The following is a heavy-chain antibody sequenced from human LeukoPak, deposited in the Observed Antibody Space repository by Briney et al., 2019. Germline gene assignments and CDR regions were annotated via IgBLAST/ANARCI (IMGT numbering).Heavy chain of an antibody. V-gene: IGHV3-20*04. Sequence: GGSLRLSCAASGFKFSDYGMSWVRQAPGKGLEWVSGINWNADSTGYADSVKGRFTISKDNAKNSLFLQMNSLRAEDTAMYYCARDGDYGDYEVDDYYYYGMDVWGQGTTVTVSS. J-gene: IGHJ6*02. CDR2: INWNADST. CDR3: ARDGDYGDYEVDDYYYYGMDV. CDR1: GFKFSDYG. D-gene: IGHD4-17*01.